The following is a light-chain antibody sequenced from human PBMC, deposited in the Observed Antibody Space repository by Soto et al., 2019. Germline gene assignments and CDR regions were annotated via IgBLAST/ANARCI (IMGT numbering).Light chain of an antibody. V-gene: IGLV2-14*01. Sequence: QSALTQPASVSGSPGQSITISCTGTSSDVGGYNYVSWYQQHPGKAPKLMIYDVSNRPSGVSNRFSGSTSGNTASLTISGLQAEDEADYYCSSYTRSSTLVFGTGTKLTVL. CDR1: SSDVGGYNY. CDR3: SSYTRSSTLV. CDR2: DVS. J-gene: IGLJ1*01.